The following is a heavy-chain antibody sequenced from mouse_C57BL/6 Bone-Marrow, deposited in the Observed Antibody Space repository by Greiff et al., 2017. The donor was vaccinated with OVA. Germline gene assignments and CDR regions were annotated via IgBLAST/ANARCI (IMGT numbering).Heavy chain of an antibody. CDR3: ARGNYGYDERVWFAY. D-gene: IGHD2-2*01. CDR1: GYTFTSYW. Sequence: QVQLQQPGAELVRPGSSVKLSCKASGYTFTSYWMDWVKQRPGQGLEWIGNIYPSDSETHYNQKFKDKATLTVDKSSSTAYMQLSSLTSEDSAVYYCARGNYGYDERVWFAYWGQGTLVTVSA. CDR2: IYPSDSET. J-gene: IGHJ3*01. V-gene: IGHV1-61*01.